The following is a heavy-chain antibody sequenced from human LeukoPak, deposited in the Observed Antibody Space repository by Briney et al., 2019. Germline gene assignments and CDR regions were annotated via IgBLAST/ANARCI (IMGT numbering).Heavy chain of an antibody. D-gene: IGHD3-10*01. CDR3: ARDRVLLWFGESYYFDY. CDR2: INTNTGNP. J-gene: IGHJ4*02. Sequence: ASVKVSCKASGYTFTSYAMNWVRQAPGQGLEWMGWINTNTGNPTYAQGFTGRFVFSLDTSVNTAYLQISSLKAEDTAVYYCARDRVLLWFGESYYFDYWGQGTLVTVSS. CDR1: GYTFTSYA. V-gene: IGHV7-4-1*02.